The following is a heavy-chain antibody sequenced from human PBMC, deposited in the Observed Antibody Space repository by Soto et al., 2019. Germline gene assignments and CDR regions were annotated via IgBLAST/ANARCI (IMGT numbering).Heavy chain of an antibody. J-gene: IGHJ3*02. D-gene: IGHD4-17*01. Sequence: QVQLVQSGAEVKKPGSSVKVSCKASGGTFSSYAISWVRQAPGQGLEWMGGIIPIFGTANYAQKFQGRVTITADESTSTAYMELSSLRSEDTAVYYCARELGAGDYGDPLGAFDIWGQGTMVTVSS. CDR3: ARELGAGDYGDPLGAFDI. V-gene: IGHV1-69*12. CDR2: IIPIFGTA. CDR1: GGTFSSYA.